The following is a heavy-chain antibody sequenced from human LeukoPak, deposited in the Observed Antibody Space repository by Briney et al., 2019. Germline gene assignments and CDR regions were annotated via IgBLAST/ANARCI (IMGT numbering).Heavy chain of an antibody. J-gene: IGHJ4*02. D-gene: IGHD3-3*01. CDR2: ISYDGSNK. V-gene: IGHV3-30*18. CDR3: AKDSAYYDFWSGYYPKPTIDY. CDR1: GFTFSSYG. Sequence: GGSLRLSCAASGFTFSSYGMPWVRQAPGKGLEWVAVISYDGSNKYYADSVKGRFTISRDNSKNTLYLQMNSLRAEDTAVYYCAKDSAYYDFWSGYYPKPTIDYWGQGTLVTVSS.